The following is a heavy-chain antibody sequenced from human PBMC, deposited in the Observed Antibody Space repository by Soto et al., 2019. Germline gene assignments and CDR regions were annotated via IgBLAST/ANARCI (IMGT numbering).Heavy chain of an antibody. V-gene: IGHV1-18*01. J-gene: IGHJ6*02. CDR2: IGAYNGHT. D-gene: IGHD3-22*01. CDR1: GYTFTNSG. Sequence: QVQLVQSGAEVKQPGASVKVSCKASGYTFTNSGISWVRQAPGQGLVWMGWIGAYNGHTKYAQKLQGRVTMTTDTSTDTAYMELRSLKSDDTAVYYCAREDYYDSSGYLPVRYYFGMDVWGQGTTVTVSS. CDR3: AREDYYDSSGYLPVRYYFGMDV.